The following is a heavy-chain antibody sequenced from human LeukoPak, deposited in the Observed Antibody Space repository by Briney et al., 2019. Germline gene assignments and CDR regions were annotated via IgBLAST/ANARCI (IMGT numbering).Heavy chain of an antibody. Sequence: GGSLRLSCAASGFTFSNYWMHWVRQAPGKGLVWVSHINSDGRSTKYADSVKGRFAISRDNAKNSLYLQMNSLRAEDTAVYYCARDGMRYSSSWYPNWFDPWGQGTLVTVSS. CDR2: INSDGRST. D-gene: IGHD6-13*01. CDR1: GFTFSNYW. J-gene: IGHJ5*02. V-gene: IGHV3-74*01. CDR3: ARDGMRYSSSWYPNWFDP.